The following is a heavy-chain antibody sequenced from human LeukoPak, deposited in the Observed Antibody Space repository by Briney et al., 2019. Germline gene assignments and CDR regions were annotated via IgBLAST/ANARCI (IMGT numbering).Heavy chain of an antibody. CDR3: AKEPRAFDWLFDY. J-gene: IGHJ4*02. D-gene: IGHD3-9*01. V-gene: IGHV3-30*02. CDR1: GFTFSSYG. CDR2: IRYDGSNK. Sequence: PGGSLRLSCAASGFTFSSYGMHWVRQAPGKGLEWAAFIRYDGSNKYYADSVKGRFTISRDNSKNTLYLQMNSLRAGDTAVYYCAKEPRAFDWLFDYWGQGTLVTVSS.